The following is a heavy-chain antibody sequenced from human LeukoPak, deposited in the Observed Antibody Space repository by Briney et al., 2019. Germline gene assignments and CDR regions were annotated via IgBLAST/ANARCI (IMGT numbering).Heavy chain of an antibody. CDR1: GFTFSSYG. CDR3: AKDATAWTVRRKTPIAD. J-gene: IGHJ4*01. Sequence: PGGSLRLSCAASGFTFSSYGMHWVRQAPGKGLEWVAFIRYDGSNIYYADSVKGRFTISRDNSKNTLYLQMNSLRAEDTAVYYGAKDATAWTVRRKTPIADGGQGTLVTVSS. D-gene: IGHD3-10*01. CDR2: IRYDGSNI. V-gene: IGHV3-30*02.